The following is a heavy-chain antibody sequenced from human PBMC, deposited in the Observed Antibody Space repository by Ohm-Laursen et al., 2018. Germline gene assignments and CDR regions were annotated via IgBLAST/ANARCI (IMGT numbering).Heavy chain of an antibody. Sequence: LSLTCAASGFTFSSYAMSWVRQAPGKGLEWVSAFSGSSGDTRYGDSVKGRFIISRDNSKNTLYLQMNSLRGEDTAVYYCARRTSHWYFDLWGRGTLVTVSS. J-gene: IGHJ2*01. CDR2: FSGSSGDT. CDR1: GFTFSSYA. CDR3: ARRTSHWYFDL. V-gene: IGHV3-23*01. D-gene: IGHD1-1*01.